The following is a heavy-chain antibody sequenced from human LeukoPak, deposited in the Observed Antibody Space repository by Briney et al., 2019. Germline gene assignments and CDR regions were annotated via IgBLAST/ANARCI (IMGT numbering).Heavy chain of an antibody. CDR2: LSGSGAIT. Sequence: PGGSLRLSCAASGFTFSSYAMSWVRQAPGKGLEWVSALSGSGAITYYSDSVKGRFTISRDNSKNTLYLQMNSLRAEDTALYYCAKGGDSSGRADLDYWGQGTLVTVSS. D-gene: IGHD3-22*01. CDR3: AKGGDSSGRADLDY. V-gene: IGHV3-23*01. J-gene: IGHJ4*02. CDR1: GFTFSSYA.